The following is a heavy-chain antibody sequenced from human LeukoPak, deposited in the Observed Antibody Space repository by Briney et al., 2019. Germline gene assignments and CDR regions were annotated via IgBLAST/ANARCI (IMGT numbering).Heavy chain of an antibody. V-gene: IGHV4-59*01. Sequence: SETLPLTCTVSGGPISSYYWSWIRQPPGKGLEWIGYIYYSGSTNYNPSLKSRVTISVDTSKNQFSLKLSSVTAADTAVYYCARAVAVAGTGHFQQWGQGTLVTVSS. D-gene: IGHD6-19*01. CDR3: ARAVAVAGTGHFQQ. CDR1: GGPISSYY. CDR2: IYYSGST. J-gene: IGHJ1*01.